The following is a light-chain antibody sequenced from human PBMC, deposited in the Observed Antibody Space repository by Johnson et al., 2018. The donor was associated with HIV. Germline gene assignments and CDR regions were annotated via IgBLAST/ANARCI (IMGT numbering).Light chain of an antibody. Sequence: SVLTQPPSVSAAPGQKVTISCSGSISNIVNNYVSWYQPLPGTAPKLLIYDNNKRPSGIPDRFSGSKSGSSATLGITGLQTGDEADYYCGTWDSSLSAYVFGTGTNVTVL. V-gene: IGLV1-51*01. CDR2: DNN. CDR1: ISNIVNNY. CDR3: GTWDSSLSAYV. J-gene: IGLJ1*01.